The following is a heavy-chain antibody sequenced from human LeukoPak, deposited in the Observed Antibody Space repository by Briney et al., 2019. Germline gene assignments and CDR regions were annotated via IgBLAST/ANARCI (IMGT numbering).Heavy chain of an antibody. D-gene: IGHD3-10*01. CDR3: ARGGYYGSGNDFRFDP. CDR1: GGSFSGYY. Sequence: SETLSLTCAVYGGSFSGYYWSWIRQPPGKGLEWIGEINHSGSTNYNPSLKSRVTISVDTSKNQFSLKLSSVTAADTAVYYCARGGYYGSGNDFRFDPWGQGTLATVSS. J-gene: IGHJ5*02. V-gene: IGHV4-34*01. CDR2: INHSGST.